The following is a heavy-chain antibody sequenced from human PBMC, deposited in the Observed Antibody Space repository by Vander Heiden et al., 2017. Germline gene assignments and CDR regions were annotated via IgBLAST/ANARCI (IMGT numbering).Heavy chain of an antibody. CDR3: AKEGGSNRY. V-gene: IGHV3-30*18. Sequence: QVQLVESGGGVVQPGRSLRLSCAASGFTFSSYGMHWVRQAPGKGLEWVAVISYDGSNKYYADSVKGRFTISRDNSKNTLYLQTNSLRAEDTAVYYCAKEGGSNRYWGQGTLVTVSS. D-gene: IGHD1-26*01. CDR1: GFTFSSYG. J-gene: IGHJ4*02. CDR2: ISYDGSNK.